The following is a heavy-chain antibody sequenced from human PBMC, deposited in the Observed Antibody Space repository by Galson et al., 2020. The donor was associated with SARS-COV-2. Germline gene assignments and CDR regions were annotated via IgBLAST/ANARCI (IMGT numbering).Heavy chain of an antibody. D-gene: IGHD3-3*01. CDR3: ARLRAITLYYFDY. Sequence: ETSETMSLTCTVSGDSISSSSYYWGWIRQPPGKGLEWIGSIYYSGSTYYNPSLKSRVTISVDTSKNQFSLKLSSVTAADTAVYYCARLRAITLYYFDYWGQGTLVTVSS. CDR2: IYYSGST. CDR1: GDSISSSSYY. J-gene: IGHJ4*02. V-gene: IGHV4-39*01.